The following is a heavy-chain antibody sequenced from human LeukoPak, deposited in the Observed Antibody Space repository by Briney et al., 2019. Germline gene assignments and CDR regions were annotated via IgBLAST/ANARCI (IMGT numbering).Heavy chain of an antibody. D-gene: IGHD5-12*01. CDR2: IHYSGST. CDR3: ARTTEGYAGGPGYSYYYYMDV. CDR1: GGSISSYY. J-gene: IGHJ6*03. V-gene: IGHV4-59*01. Sequence: ASETLSLTCTVSGGSISSYYWSWIRQPPGKGLEWIGYIHYSGSTHYNPSLKSRVTISVDTSKNQVSLKLRSVTAADTAVYYCARTTEGYAGGPGYSYYYYMDVWGKGTTVTISS.